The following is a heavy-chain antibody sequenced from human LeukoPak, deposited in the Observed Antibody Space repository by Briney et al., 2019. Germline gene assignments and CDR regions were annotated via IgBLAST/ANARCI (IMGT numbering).Heavy chain of an antibody. CDR2: IRTDGGST. Sequence: GGSLRLSCAASGFRFINYWMHCVRQAPAKRLVWVSRIRTDGGSTAYADFVKGRFTISRDNAKNTVYLQMNSLRADDTAVYYCERDMETGGRASDSWGQGTLVTVSS. CDR1: GFRFINYW. V-gene: IGHV3-74*01. J-gene: IGHJ4*02. CDR3: ERDMETGGRASDS. D-gene: IGHD2-8*02.